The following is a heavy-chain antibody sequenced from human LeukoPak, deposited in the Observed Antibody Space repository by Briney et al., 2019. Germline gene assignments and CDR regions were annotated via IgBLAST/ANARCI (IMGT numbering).Heavy chain of an antibody. CDR2: IYAGDSDT. Sequence: GESLKISCKGSGYSFTSYWIGWVRQMPGKGLEWMGIIYAGDSDTRYSPSFQGQVTFSVDTSISTAYLQWNSLKASDTAMYYCARRGAGGGWSYWGQGTLVTASS. V-gene: IGHV5-51*01. J-gene: IGHJ4*02. D-gene: IGHD6-19*01. CDR1: GYSFTSYW. CDR3: ARRGAGGGWSY.